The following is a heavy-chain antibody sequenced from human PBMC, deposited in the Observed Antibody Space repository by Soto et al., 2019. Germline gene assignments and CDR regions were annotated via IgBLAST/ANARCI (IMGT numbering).Heavy chain of an antibody. CDR3: ARNLLAPPEYYYYGRDV. D-gene: IGHD2-15*01. CDR1: GYTFTSYG. Sequence: QVPLVQSGAEVKKPGASEKVSCKASGYTFTSYGISWVRQAPGQGLEWMGWISAYNGNTNYAQKLQGRVTMNTDRSTSTAYMELRCLRSDDTAVYYCARNLLAPPEYYYYGRDVWGEGTTVTVSS. J-gene: IGHJ6*04. V-gene: IGHV1-18*01. CDR2: ISAYNGNT.